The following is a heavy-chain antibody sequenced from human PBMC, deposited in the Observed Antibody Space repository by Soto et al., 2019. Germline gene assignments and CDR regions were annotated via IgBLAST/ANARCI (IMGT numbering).Heavy chain of an antibody. D-gene: IGHD1-26*01. V-gene: IGHV4-31*03. CDR2: IYYSGST. CDR3: ARGRLVVGATLFDY. CDR1: GGSISSGGYY. Sequence: QVQLQESGPGLVKPSQTLSLTCTVSGGSISSGGYYWSWIRQHPGKGLEWIGYIYYSGSTYYNPSLKSRVTISVDTSKNQFSLKLSSVTAADTAVYSCARGRLVVGATLFDYWGQGTLVTVSS. J-gene: IGHJ4*02.